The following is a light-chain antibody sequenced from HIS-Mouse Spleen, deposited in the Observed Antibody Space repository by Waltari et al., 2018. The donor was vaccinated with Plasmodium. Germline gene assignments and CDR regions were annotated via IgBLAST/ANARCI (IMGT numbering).Light chain of an antibody. V-gene: IGKV1-5*03. CDR1: QSIRSW. J-gene: IGKJ1*01. CDR3: QQYNSYWT. CDR2: KAS. Sequence: DIQMTQSPSTLSASVGDRVTLTCRASQSIRSWLAWYQHKPGKVPKLLIYKASSLESGVPSRFSGSGSGTEFTLTISSLQPDDFATYYCQQYNSYWTFGQGTKVEIK.